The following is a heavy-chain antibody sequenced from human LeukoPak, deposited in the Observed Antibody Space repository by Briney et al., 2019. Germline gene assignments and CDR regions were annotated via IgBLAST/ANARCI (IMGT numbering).Heavy chain of an antibody. V-gene: IGHV3-30*18. CDR3: AKERSPRNAFDI. J-gene: IGHJ3*02. D-gene: IGHD1-14*01. Sequence: GGSVRLSCAASGFTFSSYGMHWVRQAPGKGLEWVAVISNDGSTKYYADSVKGRFTISRDNSKNTLFLQMNSLRTEDTAVYYCAKERSPRNAFDIWGQGTMVTVSS. CDR1: GFTFSSYG. CDR2: ISNDGSTK.